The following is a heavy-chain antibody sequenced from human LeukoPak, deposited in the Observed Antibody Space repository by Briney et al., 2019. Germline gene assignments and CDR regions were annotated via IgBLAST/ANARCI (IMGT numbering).Heavy chain of an antibody. CDR3: ARIGAGSSRDY. CDR1: GFTFSNFA. J-gene: IGHJ4*02. D-gene: IGHD6-13*01. V-gene: IGHV3-30*04. Sequence: PGRSLRLSCAASGFTFSNFAMHWVRQAPGKGLEWVAVISYDGSIKYYADSVKGRFTISRDNAKNSLYLQMNSLRAEDTAVYYCARIGAGSSRDYWGQGTLVTVSS. CDR2: ISYDGSIK.